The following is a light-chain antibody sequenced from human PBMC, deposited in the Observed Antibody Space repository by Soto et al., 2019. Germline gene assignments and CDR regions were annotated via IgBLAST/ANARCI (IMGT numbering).Light chain of an antibody. Sequence: DIQMTQSPSTLSASVGDRVTITCRASQSINNYLAWYQQKPGKAPKLLIYKASTLESGVPSRFSGSGSGTESTLSISSRPPDDFANAYCKKDESFPRTFGQGTKVEIK. CDR2: KAS. V-gene: IGKV1-5*03. CDR1: QSINNY. CDR3: KKDESFPRT. J-gene: IGKJ1*01.